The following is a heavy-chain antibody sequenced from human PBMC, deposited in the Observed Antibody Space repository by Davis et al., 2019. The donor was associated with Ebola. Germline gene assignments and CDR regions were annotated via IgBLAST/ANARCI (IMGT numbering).Heavy chain of an antibody. Sequence: MPGGSLRPSCTVPGASISSRSYYWGWIRQPPGKGLEWVGSFSSGDNPHYYNPSLRSRVTISVDTSRNQFSLKLSSATAADTAVYYCARPWYSGTYYDAYDIWGQGTMVAVSS. V-gene: IGHV4-39*01. J-gene: IGHJ3*02. CDR1: GASISSRSYY. CDR2: FSSGDNP. CDR3: ARPWYSGTYYDAYDI. D-gene: IGHD1-26*01.